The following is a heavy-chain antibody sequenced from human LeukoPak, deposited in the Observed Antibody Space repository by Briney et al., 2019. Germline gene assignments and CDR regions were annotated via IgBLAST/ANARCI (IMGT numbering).Heavy chain of an antibody. Sequence: PSETLSLTCTVSGGSISSGGYYWSWLRQHPGKGLEWIGYIYYSGSIYYNPSLKSRITISVDTSKNQFSLKLISVTAADTAVYYCARGQGYCSGATCYRGMDVWGQGTTVTVSS. V-gene: IGHV4-31*03. CDR2: IYYSGSI. J-gene: IGHJ6*02. D-gene: IGHD2-15*01. CDR3: ARGQGYCSGATCYRGMDV. CDR1: GGSISSGGYY.